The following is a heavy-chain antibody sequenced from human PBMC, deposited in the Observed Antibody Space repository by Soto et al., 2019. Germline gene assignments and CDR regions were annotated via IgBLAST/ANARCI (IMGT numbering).Heavy chain of an antibody. Sequence: EVQLVESGGGLVQPGGSLRLSCAASGFTFSDHYMDWVRQAPGKGLEWVGRTIRKKANSYIAEYAASVKGRFTISRDDSKNSLYLQMNSLKTEDTAVYYCARALLGDGYNTYWGQGTLVTVSS. V-gene: IGHV3-72*01. J-gene: IGHJ4*02. CDR3: ARALLGDGYNTY. CDR1: GFTFSDHY. CDR2: TIRKKANSYIA. D-gene: IGHD5-12*01.